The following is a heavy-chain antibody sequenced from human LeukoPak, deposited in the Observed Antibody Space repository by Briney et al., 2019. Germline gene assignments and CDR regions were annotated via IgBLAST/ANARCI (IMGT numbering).Heavy chain of an antibody. CDR3: ARGGRNPRVPAAMWY. D-gene: IGHD2-2*01. CDR1: GGSISSSSYY. V-gene: IGHV4-39*01. Sequence: PSETLSLTCTVSGGSISSSSYYWGWIRQPPGKGLEWIGSIYYSGSTYYNPSLKSRVTISVDTSKNQFSLKLSSVTAADTAVYYCARGGRNPRVPAAMWYWGQGTLVTVSS. CDR2: IYYSGST. J-gene: IGHJ4*02.